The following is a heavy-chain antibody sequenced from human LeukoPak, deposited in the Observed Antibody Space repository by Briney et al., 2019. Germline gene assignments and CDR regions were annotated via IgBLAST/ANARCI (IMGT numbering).Heavy chain of an antibody. D-gene: IGHD3-22*01. CDR1: GFTFSSYW. V-gene: IGHV3-7*01. Sequence: GGSLRLSCASPGFTFSSYWMNWVRKAPGKVLEWVANIKQDGSEKYYVDSVKGRFTISRDNAKNSLYLQMNSLRAEDTAVYYCARAPYPSGYYYVQYFQHWGQGTLVTVSS. J-gene: IGHJ1*01. CDR2: IKQDGSEK. CDR3: ARAPYPSGYYYVQYFQH.